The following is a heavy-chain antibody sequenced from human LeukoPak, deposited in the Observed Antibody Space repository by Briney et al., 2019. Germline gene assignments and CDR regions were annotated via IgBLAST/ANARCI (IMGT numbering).Heavy chain of an antibody. Sequence: HPGGSLRLSCAASGFTFSSYSMNWVRQAPGKGLEWVSYISSSSSTIYYADSVKGRFTISRDNAKNSLYLQMNSLRAEDTAVYYCARTGKWELLQPFDYWGQGTLVTVSS. J-gene: IGHJ4*02. V-gene: IGHV3-48*01. D-gene: IGHD1-26*01. CDR1: GFTFSSYS. CDR2: ISSSSSTI. CDR3: ARTGKWELLQPFDY.